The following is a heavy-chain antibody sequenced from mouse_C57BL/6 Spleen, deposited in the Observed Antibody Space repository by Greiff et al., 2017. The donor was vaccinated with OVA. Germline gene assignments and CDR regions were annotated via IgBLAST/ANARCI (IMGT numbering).Heavy chain of an antibody. CDR3: AGYYYGSRGDWFAY. V-gene: IGHV5-9*01. CDR2: ISGGGGNT. J-gene: IGHJ3*01. CDR1: GFTFSSYT. D-gene: IGHD1-1*01. Sequence: EVQLVESGGGLVKPGGSLKLSCAASGFTFSSYTMSWVRQTPEKRLEWVATISGGGGNTYYPDSVKGRFTISRDNAKNTLYLQMSSLRSEDTALYYCAGYYYGSRGDWFAYWGQGTLVTVSA.